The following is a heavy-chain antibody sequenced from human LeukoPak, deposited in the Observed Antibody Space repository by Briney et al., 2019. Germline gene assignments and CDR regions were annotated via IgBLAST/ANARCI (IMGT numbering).Heavy chain of an antibody. CDR1: GFSFSTYW. V-gene: IGHV3-7*01. J-gene: IGHJ4*02. D-gene: IGHD2-15*01. CDR3: ARALYPNAALLDY. CDR2: IDQDGSEK. Sequence: GGSLSLSSAASGFSFSTYWMNWVRQAPGKGLEWVANIDQDGSEKHYVDSVRGRFSISRENARNSLYLQMNSLGAEDTAVYYCARALYPNAALLDYWGQGTLVTVSS.